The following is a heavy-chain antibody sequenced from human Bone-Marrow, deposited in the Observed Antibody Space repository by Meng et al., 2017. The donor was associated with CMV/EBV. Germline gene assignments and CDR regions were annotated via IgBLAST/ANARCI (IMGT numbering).Heavy chain of an antibody. CDR2: IYYSGST. Sequence: QGQSRGPGPGLVKPSQTLSLTCTVSGGSISSGDYYWSWIRQPPGKGLEWIGYIYYSGSTYYNPSLKSRVTISVDTSKNQFSLKLSSVTAADTAVYYCARVSGLELGEVWFDPWGQGTLVTVSS. V-gene: IGHV4-30-4*08. CDR1: GGSISSGDYY. D-gene: IGHD1-7*01. J-gene: IGHJ5*02. CDR3: ARVSGLELGEVWFDP.